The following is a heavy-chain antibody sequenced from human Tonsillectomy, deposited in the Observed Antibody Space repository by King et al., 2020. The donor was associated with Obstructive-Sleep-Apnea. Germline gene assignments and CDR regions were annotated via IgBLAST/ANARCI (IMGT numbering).Heavy chain of an antibody. CDR2: IDPNSGGT. Sequence: QLVQSGAEVKKPGASVKVSCKASGYTFTGYCIHWVRQAPGQGLEWMGWIDPNSGGTNFAQKFQGRVSMTRDTSINTAYMELSRLRSDDTAVYYCALWLSGYLDYWGQGTLVTVSS. CDR3: ALWLSGYLDY. V-gene: IGHV1-2*02. J-gene: IGHJ4*02. D-gene: IGHD3-22*01. CDR1: GYTFTGYC.